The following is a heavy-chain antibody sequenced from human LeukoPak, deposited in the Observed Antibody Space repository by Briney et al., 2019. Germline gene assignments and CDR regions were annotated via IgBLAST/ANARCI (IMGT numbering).Heavy chain of an antibody. V-gene: IGHV3-23*01. J-gene: IGHJ6*02. CDR1: GFTFSSYA. D-gene: IGHD5-18*01. Sequence: AGGSLRLSCAASGFTFSSYAMSWVRQAPGKGLEWVSAISGSGGSTYYADSVKGRFTISRDNSKNTLYLQMNSLRAEDTAVYYCAKGVSYGTYYYYGMDVWGQGTTVTVSS. CDR2: ISGSGGST. CDR3: AKGVSYGTYYYYGMDV.